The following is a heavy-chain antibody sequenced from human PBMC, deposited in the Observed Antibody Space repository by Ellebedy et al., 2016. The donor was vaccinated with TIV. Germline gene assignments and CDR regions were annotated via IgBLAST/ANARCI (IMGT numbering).Heavy chain of an antibody. CDR2: INPNSGGT. CDR1: GYSFTGYY. J-gene: IGHJ3*02. V-gene: IGHV1-2*04. Sequence: AASVTVSCKASGYSFTGYYMHWVRQAPGQGLEWMGWINPNSGGTKYAQNFQGWVTMTRDTSISTAYMDLSRLTSDDTAVYYCARRGQSSGPYWAFDIWGQGTMVTVSS. D-gene: IGHD6-19*01. CDR3: ARRGQSSGPYWAFDI.